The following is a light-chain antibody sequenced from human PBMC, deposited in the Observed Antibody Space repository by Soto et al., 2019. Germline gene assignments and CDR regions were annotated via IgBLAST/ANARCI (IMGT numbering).Light chain of an antibody. CDR2: GNS. CDR1: SSNIGAGYD. J-gene: IGLJ2*01. CDR3: QSYDSSLSGSV. V-gene: IGLV1-40*01. Sequence: QYVLTQPPSVSGAPGQRVTISCTGSSSNIGAGYDVHGYQQLPGTAPKLLIYGNSNRPSGVPDRFSGAKSGTSASLAITGLQAEDEADYYCQSYDSSLSGSVFGGGTQLTVL.